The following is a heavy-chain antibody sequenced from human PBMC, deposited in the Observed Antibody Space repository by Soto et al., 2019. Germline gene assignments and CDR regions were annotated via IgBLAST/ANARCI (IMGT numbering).Heavy chain of an antibody. Sequence: LRLSCAASGFTFSSYAMSWVRQAPGKGLEWVSAISGSGGSTYYADSVKGRFTIFRDNSKNTLYLQMNSLRAEDTAVYYCAKASYSGSWPYYFDYWGQGTLVTVSS. CDR1: GFTFSSYA. CDR3: AKASYSGSWPYYFDY. V-gene: IGHV3-23*01. CDR2: ISGSGGST. D-gene: IGHD1-26*01. J-gene: IGHJ4*02.